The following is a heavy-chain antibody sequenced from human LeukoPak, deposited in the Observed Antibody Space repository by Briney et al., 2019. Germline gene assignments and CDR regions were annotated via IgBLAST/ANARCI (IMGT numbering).Heavy chain of an antibody. CDR1: GGSISSYY. Sequence: TSETLSLTCTVSGGSISSYYWGWIRQPPGKGLEWIGYIYYSGSTNYNPSLKSRVTISVDTSKNQFSLKLSSVTAADTAVYYCARALFWYFDYWGQGTLVTVSS. CDR2: IYYSGST. V-gene: IGHV4-59*01. D-gene: IGHD2/OR15-2a*01. J-gene: IGHJ4*02. CDR3: ARALFWYFDY.